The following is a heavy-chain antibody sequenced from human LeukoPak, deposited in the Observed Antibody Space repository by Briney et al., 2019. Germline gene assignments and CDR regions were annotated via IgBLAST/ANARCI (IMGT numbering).Heavy chain of an antibody. CDR3: ATHPGSSSSGPGRKDRGETDY. V-gene: IGHV1-24*01. D-gene: IGHD6-6*01. CDR1: GYTLTELS. Sequence: GASVKVSCKVSGYTLTELSMHWVRQAPGKGLEWMGGFDPEDGETIYAQKFQGRVTMTEDTSTDTAYMELSSLRSEDTAVYYCATHPGSSSSGPGRKDRGETDYWGQGTLVTVSS. CDR2: FDPEDGET. J-gene: IGHJ4*02.